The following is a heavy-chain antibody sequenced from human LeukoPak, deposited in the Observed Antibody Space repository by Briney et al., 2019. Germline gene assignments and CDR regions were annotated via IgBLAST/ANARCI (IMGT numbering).Heavy chain of an antibody. Sequence: PGGSLRLSCAASGFTFSSYSMIWVRQAPGKGLEWVSSISSSSNYIYYADSVKGRFTISRDNAESSLYLQLNSLRAEDTAVYYCARDVVRNYYYYGMDVWGQGTTVTVS. CDR3: ARDVVRNYYYYGMDV. V-gene: IGHV3-21*06. J-gene: IGHJ6*02. D-gene: IGHD2-15*01. CDR1: GFTFSSYS. CDR2: ISSSSNYI.